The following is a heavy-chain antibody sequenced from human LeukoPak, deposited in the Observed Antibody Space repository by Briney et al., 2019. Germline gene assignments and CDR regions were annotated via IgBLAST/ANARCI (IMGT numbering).Heavy chain of an antibody. J-gene: IGHJ5*02. CDR3: ARETGAAARPNWFDP. V-gene: IGHV4-59*12. CDR2: IYYSGST. CDR1: GGSISSYY. D-gene: IGHD6-13*01. Sequence: SETLSLTCTVSGGSISSYYWSWIRQPPGKGLEWIGYIYYSGSTNYNPSLKSRVTISVDTSKNQFSLKLSSVTAADTAVYYCARETGAAARPNWFDPWGQGTLVTVSS.